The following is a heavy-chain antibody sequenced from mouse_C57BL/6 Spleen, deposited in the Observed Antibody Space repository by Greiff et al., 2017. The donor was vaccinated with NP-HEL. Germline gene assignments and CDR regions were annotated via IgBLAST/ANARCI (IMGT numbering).Heavy chain of an antibody. CDR2: INPNNGGT. CDR3: AREIYYYGSSYAMDD. CDR1: GYTFTDYN. D-gene: IGHD1-1*01. V-gene: IGHV1-22*01. J-gene: IGHJ4*01. Sequence: VQLQESGPELVKPGASVKMSCKASGYTFTDYNMHWVKQSHGKSLEWIGYINPNNGGTSYNQKFKGKATLTVNKSSSTAYMERRSLTSEDSAVYYCAREIYYYGSSYAMDDWGQGTSVTVSS.